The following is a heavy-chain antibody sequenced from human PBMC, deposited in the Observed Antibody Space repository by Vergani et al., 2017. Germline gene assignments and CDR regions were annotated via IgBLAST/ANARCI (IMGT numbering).Heavy chain of an antibody. J-gene: IGHJ4*02. CDR3: AKDKSAIYDIVTGYYDY. V-gene: IGHV3-23*01. CDR1: GFTFSSYA. D-gene: IGHD3-9*01. Sequence: EVQLLESGGGLVQPGGSLRLSCAASGFTFSSYAMSWVRQAPGKGLEWVSAISGSGGSTYYADSVKGRFTISRDNSKNTLDMQMNSLRAEDTAVYYCAKDKSAIYDIVTGYYDYWGQGTLVTVSS. CDR2: ISGSGGST.